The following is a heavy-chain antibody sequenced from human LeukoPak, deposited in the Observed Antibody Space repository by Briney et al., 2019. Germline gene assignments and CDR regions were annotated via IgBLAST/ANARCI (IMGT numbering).Heavy chain of an antibody. Sequence: LSLSCAASGFTFDDYAMHWVRQAPGKGLEWVSGISWNSGSIGYADSVKGRFTISRDNAKNSLYLQMNSLRAEDTALYYCAKDLKRYCSGGSCYYFDYWGQGTLVTVSS. CDR2: ISWNSGSI. V-gene: IGHV3-9*01. D-gene: IGHD2-15*01. CDR1: GFTFDDYA. J-gene: IGHJ4*02. CDR3: AKDLKRYCSGGSCYYFDY.